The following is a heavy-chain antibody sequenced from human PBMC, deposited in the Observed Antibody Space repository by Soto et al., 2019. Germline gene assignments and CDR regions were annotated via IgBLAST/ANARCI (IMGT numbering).Heavy chain of an antibody. Sequence: ASVNVYFKAPGYTFTSYGLNFVRQAPGQGLAWMGWINSYNGNTDYAQKLQGRVTMTTDTSTSTAYMELRSLRSDDTAVYYCAREPVAGIWFDPWGQGNLVTVSS. CDR3: AREPVAGIWFDP. D-gene: IGHD6-19*01. J-gene: IGHJ5*02. CDR1: GYTFTSYG. V-gene: IGHV1-18*01. CDR2: INSYNGNT.